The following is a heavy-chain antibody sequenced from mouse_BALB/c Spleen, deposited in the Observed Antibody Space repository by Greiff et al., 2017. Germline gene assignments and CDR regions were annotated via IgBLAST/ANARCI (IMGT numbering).Heavy chain of an antibody. CDR1: GYTFTSYW. Sequence: VQLQESGAELAKPGASVKMSCKASGYTFTSYWMHWVKQRPGQGLEWIGYINPSTGYTEYNQKFKDKATLTADKSSSTAYMQLSSLTSEDSAVYYCAREYYGSSSFAYWGQGTLVTVSA. J-gene: IGHJ3*01. CDR2: INPSTGYT. CDR3: AREYYGSSSFAY. V-gene: IGHV1-7*01. D-gene: IGHD1-1*01.